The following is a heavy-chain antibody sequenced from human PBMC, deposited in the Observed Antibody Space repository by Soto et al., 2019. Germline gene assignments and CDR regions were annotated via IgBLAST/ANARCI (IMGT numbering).Heavy chain of an antibody. CDR1: GFTFSSYA. V-gene: IGHV3-23*01. Sequence: GGSLRLSCAASGFTFSSYAMSWVRQAPGKGLEWVSAISGSGGSTYYADSVKGRFTISRDNSKNTLYLQMNSLRAEDTAVYYCAKSLYCSGGSCYPPLYYYYMDVWGKGTTVTVSS. CDR3: AKSLYCSGGSCYPPLYYYYMDV. CDR2: ISGSGGST. J-gene: IGHJ6*03. D-gene: IGHD2-15*01.